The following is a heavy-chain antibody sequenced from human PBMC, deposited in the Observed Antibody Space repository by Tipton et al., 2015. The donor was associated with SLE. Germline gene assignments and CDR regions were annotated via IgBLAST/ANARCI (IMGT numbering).Heavy chain of an antibody. CDR3: ARGLDCSSTSCSPLADY. Sequence: TLSLTCTVSGGSISSYYWSWIRQPPGKGLEWIGYIYYSGSTNYNPSLKSRVTISVDTSKNQLSLKLSSVTAADTAVYYCARGLDCSSTSCSPLADYWGQGTLVTVSS. D-gene: IGHD2-2*01. V-gene: IGHV4-59*12. J-gene: IGHJ4*02. CDR1: GGSISSYY. CDR2: IYYSGST.